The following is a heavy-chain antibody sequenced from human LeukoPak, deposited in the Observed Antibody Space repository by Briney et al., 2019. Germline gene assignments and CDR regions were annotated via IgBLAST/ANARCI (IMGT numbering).Heavy chain of an antibody. V-gene: IGHV3-30*18. CDR1: GFTFRMYG. CDR3: AKDYRTGDLWSGNLGD. Sequence: PGRSLRLSCGGSGFTFRMYGIHWVRQAPGKGLEWVALISHDGRNDKYAEDVKGRFAISRDNAKNTAYLQMNSLRPDDTAVYYCAKDYRTGDLWSGNLGDRGQGTLVIVS. D-gene: IGHD3-3*01. J-gene: IGHJ4*02. CDR2: ISHDGRND.